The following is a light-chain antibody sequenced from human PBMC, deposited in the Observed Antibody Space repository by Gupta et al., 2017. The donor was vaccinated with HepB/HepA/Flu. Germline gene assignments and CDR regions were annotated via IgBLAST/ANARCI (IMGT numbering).Light chain of an antibody. J-gene: IGKJ2*01. Sequence: DVVMTQTRLHLPVPLGQTASFSCRSSQSIVHSDGNTYLNWFQQRTGQSPRRLIYKFSNRASGVPDRFSGSSSGTDFTLTISMVAADDVVVYYFMRDKHCPYTFGQGTKLEIK. V-gene: IGKV2-30*02. CDR1: QSIVHSDGNTY. CDR2: KFS. CDR3: MRDKHCPYT.